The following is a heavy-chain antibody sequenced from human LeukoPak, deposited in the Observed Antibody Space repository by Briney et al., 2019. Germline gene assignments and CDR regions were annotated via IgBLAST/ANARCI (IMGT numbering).Heavy chain of an antibody. Sequence: SVKVSCKASGYTFTSYYMHWVRQAPGQGLEWMGGIIPIFGTANYAQKFQGRVTITADKSTSTAYMELSSLRSEDTAVYYCARQYYYDSSGSSDAFDIWGQGTMVTVSS. CDR3: ARQYYYDSSGSSDAFDI. D-gene: IGHD3-22*01. J-gene: IGHJ3*02. V-gene: IGHV1-69*06. CDR1: GYTFTSYY. CDR2: IIPIFGTA.